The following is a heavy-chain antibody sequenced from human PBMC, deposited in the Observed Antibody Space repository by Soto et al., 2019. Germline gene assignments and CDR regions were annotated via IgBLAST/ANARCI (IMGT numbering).Heavy chain of an antibody. CDR1: GASNRSYH. CDR2: VYTSDST. V-gene: IGHV4-59*07. J-gene: IGHJ6*02. Sequence: SDTLSLTFSVSGASNRSYHWPWILQRPLKLLEWIGYVYTSDSTRYSSSLKSRLTISVDTSKSQFHLRGNSVTAADTAVYYCASSAGHPGDFLYDNGMDVWGQGTTVTVSS. CDR3: ASSAGHPGDFLYDNGMDV. D-gene: IGHD3-10*01.